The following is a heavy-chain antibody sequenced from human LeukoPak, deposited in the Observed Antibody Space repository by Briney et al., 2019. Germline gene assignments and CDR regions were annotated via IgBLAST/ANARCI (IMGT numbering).Heavy chain of an antibody. Sequence: SETLSLTCTVSGGSISSGSYYWSWIRQPAGKGLEWIGRIYTSGSTNYNPSLKSRVTISVDTSKNQFSLKLSSVTAADTAVYYCARDIVPAATNWVDPWGQGTLVTVSS. V-gene: IGHV4-61*02. CDR3: ARDIVPAATNWVDP. CDR1: GGSISSGSYY. CDR2: IYTSGST. D-gene: IGHD2-2*01. J-gene: IGHJ5*02.